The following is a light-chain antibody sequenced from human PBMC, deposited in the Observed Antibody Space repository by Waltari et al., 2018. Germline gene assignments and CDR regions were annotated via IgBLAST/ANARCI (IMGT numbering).Light chain of an antibody. Sequence: SVLTQPPSVSGPPGQRVTISCTGSRPNFGAAYDVQVYQPLPGTAPKLLIYGNTNRPAGVPDRFSGSKSGTSASLAITGLQSEDEADYYCQSYDSSLSGSAFGGGTKLTVL. CDR2: GNT. J-gene: IGLJ2*01. CDR3: QSYDSSLSGSA. CDR1: RPNFGAAYD. V-gene: IGLV1-40*01.